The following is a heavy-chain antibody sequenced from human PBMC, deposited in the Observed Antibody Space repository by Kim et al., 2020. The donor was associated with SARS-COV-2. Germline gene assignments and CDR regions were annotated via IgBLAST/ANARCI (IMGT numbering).Heavy chain of an antibody. D-gene: IGHD3-22*01. Sequence: GGSLRLSCAASGFTFSNAWMSWVRQAPGKGLEWVGRIKSKTDGGTTDYAAPVKGRFTISRDETKNTLYLQMNSLKTEDTAVYYCTTPYYYDSSGYYPYYYYGMDVWGQGTTVTVSS. CDR2: IKSKTDGGTT. CDR1: GFTFSNAW. J-gene: IGHJ6*02. CDR3: TTPYYYDSSGYYPYYYYGMDV. V-gene: IGHV3-15*01.